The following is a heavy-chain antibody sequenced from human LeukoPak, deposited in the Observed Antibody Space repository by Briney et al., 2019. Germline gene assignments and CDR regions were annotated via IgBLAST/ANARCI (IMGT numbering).Heavy chain of an antibody. CDR3: AKDSLSIAVAGTGVEDAFDI. CDR1: GFTFSSYA. D-gene: IGHD6-19*01. CDR2: ISYDGSNK. V-gene: IGHV3-30-3*01. Sequence: PGGSLRLSCAASGFTFSSYAMHWVRQAPGKGLEWVAVISYDGSNKYYADSVKGRFTISRDNSKNTLYLQMNSLRAEDTAVYYCAKDSLSIAVAGTGVEDAFDIWGQGTMVTVSS. J-gene: IGHJ3*02.